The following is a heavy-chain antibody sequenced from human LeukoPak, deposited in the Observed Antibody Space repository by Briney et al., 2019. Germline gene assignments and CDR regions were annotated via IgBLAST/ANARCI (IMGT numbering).Heavy chain of an antibody. Sequence: PGGSLRLSCAASGFTFSDYNMRWIRQAPGKGLEWVSSISRSGSTKYYADSVKGRFTISRDNRENSLYLQMNSLRPEDTALYYCAKDRAARGRGNYFYMDVWGKGTTVTVSS. CDR2: ISRSGSTK. J-gene: IGHJ6*03. D-gene: IGHD2/OR15-2a*01. V-gene: IGHV3-11*01. CDR1: GFTFSDYN. CDR3: AKDRAARGRGNYFYMDV.